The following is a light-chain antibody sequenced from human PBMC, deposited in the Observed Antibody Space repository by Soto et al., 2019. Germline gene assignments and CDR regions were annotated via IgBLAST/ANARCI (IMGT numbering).Light chain of an antibody. Sequence: PGERATLSCRASQSLSSIYLAWYQQKPGQAPRLLIYGASSRATGIPDRFSGSGSGTDFTLTITRPEPEDFAVYYCQQYGSSPWTFGQGTKVEIK. CDR2: GAS. CDR3: QQYGSSPWT. V-gene: IGKV3-20*01. CDR1: QSLSSIY. J-gene: IGKJ1*01.